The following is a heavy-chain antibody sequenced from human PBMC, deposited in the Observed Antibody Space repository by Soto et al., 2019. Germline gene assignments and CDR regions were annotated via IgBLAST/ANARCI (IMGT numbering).Heavy chain of an antibody. V-gene: IGHV3-43*01. J-gene: IGHJ4*02. Sequence: EVQLVESGGVVVQPGGSLRLSCAASGFTFDDYTMHWVRQAPGKGLEWVSLISWDGGSTYYADSVKGRFIISRDNSKNSLYLQMNSLRTEDTALYYCAKERPGYSSGWYDFDYWGQGTLVTVSS. CDR1: GFTFDDYT. CDR2: ISWDGGST. CDR3: AKERPGYSSGWYDFDY. D-gene: IGHD6-19*01.